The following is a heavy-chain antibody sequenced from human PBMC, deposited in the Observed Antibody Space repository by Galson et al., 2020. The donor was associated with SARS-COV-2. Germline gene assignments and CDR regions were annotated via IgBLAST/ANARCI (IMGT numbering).Heavy chain of an antibody. V-gene: IGHV4-61*01. CDR1: GGSVSSGSYY. Sequence: SETLSLTCTVSGGSVSSGSYYWSWIRQPPGKGLEWIGYIYYSGSTNYNPSLKSRVTISVDTSKNQFSLKLSSVTAADTAVYYCARDRSDFWSGYSMMLPLSYGMDVWGQGTTVTVSS. D-gene: IGHD3-3*01. J-gene: IGHJ6*02. CDR3: ARDRSDFWSGYSMMLPLSYGMDV. CDR2: IYYSGST.